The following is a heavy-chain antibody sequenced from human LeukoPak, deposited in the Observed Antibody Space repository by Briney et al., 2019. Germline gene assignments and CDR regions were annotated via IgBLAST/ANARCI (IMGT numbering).Heavy chain of an antibody. D-gene: IGHD6-13*01. CDR1: GFTFSSYG. CDR3: AKSWGSTQGADAFDI. CDR2: ISYDGSNK. V-gene: IGHV3-30*18. Sequence: GGSLRLSCAASGFTFSSYGMHWVRQAPGKGLEWVAVISYDGSNKYYADSVKGRFTISRDNSKNTLYLQMNSLRAEDTAVYYCAKSWGSTQGADAFDIWGQGTMVTVSS. J-gene: IGHJ3*02.